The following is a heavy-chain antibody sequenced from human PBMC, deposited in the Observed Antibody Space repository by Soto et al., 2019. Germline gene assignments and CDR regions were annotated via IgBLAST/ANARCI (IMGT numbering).Heavy chain of an antibody. CDR2: IYYSGST. V-gene: IGHV4-31*03. CDR3: AVIGGGLRLGEQT. J-gene: IGHJ5*02. CDR1: GGSISSGGYY. Sequence: PSETLSLTCTVSGGSISSGGYYWSWIRQHPGKGLEWIGYIYYSGSTYYNPSLKSRVTISVDTAKNQFSLKLSSVTAADTAVYYCAVIGGGLRLGEQTWGQGTLVTVSS. D-gene: IGHD3-16*01.